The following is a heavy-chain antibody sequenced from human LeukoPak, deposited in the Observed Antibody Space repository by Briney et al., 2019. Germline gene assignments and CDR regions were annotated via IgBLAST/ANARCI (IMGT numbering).Heavy chain of an antibody. V-gene: IGHV3-23*01. Sequence: PGGSLRLSCAVSGFPFSSYAMNWVRQAPGKGLEWVSSISSGSFGIYYADSVKGRFTISRDNSKNTLYLQMNSLRAEDTAVYYCATAIEGTRPPHSWGQGTLVTVSS. CDR3: ATAIEGTRPPHS. D-gene: IGHD2-15*01. CDR2: ISSGSFGI. CDR1: GFPFSSYA. J-gene: IGHJ4*02.